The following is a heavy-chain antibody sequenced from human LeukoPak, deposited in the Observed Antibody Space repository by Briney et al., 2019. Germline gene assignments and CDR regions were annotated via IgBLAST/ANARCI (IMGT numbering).Heavy chain of an antibody. CDR2: INHSGST. Sequence: PSETLSLTCAVYGGSFSGYYWSWIRQPPGKGLEWIGEINHSGSTNYNPSLKSRVTISVDTSKNQFSLKLSSVTAADTAVYYCAREVRVCSSTSCAIRFDYWGQGALVTVSS. J-gene: IGHJ4*02. CDR3: AREVRVCSSTSCAIRFDY. D-gene: IGHD2-2*01. CDR1: GGSFSGYY. V-gene: IGHV4-34*01.